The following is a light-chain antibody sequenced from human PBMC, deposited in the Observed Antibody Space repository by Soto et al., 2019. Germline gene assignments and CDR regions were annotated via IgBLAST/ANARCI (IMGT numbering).Light chain of an antibody. CDR2: DAS. Sequence: DIQMTQSPSSLSASVGDRVTITCQASQDTSNYLNWYQQKPGKAPKLLIYDASYLETGVPSRFSGSGSGTDFTFTISSLQPEDIATYYCQQYDNFPWTFGQGTKVEIK. V-gene: IGKV1-33*01. J-gene: IGKJ1*01. CDR3: QQYDNFPWT. CDR1: QDTSNY.